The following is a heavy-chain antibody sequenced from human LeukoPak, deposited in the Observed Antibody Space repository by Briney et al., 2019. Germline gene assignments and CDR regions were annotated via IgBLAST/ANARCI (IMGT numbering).Heavy chain of an antibody. J-gene: IGHJ3*02. CDR1: GGSFSGYY. CDR2: INHSGST. CDR3: ARGLLLI. V-gene: IGHV4-34*01. D-gene: IGHD2-15*01. Sequence: PSETLSLTCAVYGGSFSGYYWSWVRQPPGKGLEWIGEINHSGSTNYNPSLKGRVTISVDTSKNQFSLKLSSVTAADTAVYYCARGLLLIWGQGTMVTVSS.